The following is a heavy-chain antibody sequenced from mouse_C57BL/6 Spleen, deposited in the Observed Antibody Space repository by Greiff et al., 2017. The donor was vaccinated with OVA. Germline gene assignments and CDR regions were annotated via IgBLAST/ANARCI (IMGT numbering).Heavy chain of an antibody. Sequence: VQVVESGPGLVAPSQSLSITCTVSGFSLTSYAISWVRQPPGKGLEWLGVIWTGGGTNYNSALKSRLSISKDNSKSQVFLKMNSLQTDDTARYYCARNVYGYDGDYFDYWGQGTTLTVSS. V-gene: IGHV2-9-1*01. CDR2: IWTGGGT. J-gene: IGHJ2*01. CDR3: ARNVYGYDGDYFDY. D-gene: IGHD2-2*01. CDR1: GFSLTSYA.